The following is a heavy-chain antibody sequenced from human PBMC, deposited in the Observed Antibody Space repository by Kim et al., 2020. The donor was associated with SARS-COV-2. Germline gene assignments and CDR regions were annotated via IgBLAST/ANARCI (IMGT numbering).Heavy chain of an antibody. CDR3: ARDPGYYDSSGDFDY. J-gene: IGHJ4*02. D-gene: IGHD3-22*01. CDR1: GYTFTSYG. V-gene: IGHV1-18*01. Sequence: ASVKVSCKASGYTFTSYGISWVRQAPGQGLEWMGWISAYNGNTNYAQKLQGRVTMTTDTSTSTAYMELRSLRSDDTAVYYCARDPGYYDSSGDFDYWGQGTLVTVSS. CDR2: ISAYNGNT.